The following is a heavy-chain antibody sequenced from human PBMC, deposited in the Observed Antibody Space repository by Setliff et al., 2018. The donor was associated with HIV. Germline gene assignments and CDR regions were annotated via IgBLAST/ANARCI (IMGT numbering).Heavy chain of an antibody. CDR3: ARHKSQPYYFDY. CDR1: GGSISSYY. CDR2: IYYSGST. V-gene: IGHV4-59*08. J-gene: IGHJ4*02. Sequence: SETLSLTCTVSGGSISSYYWSWIRQPPGKGLEWIGYIYYSGSTNYNPSLKSRVTISVDTSKNQFSLKLSSVTAADTAVYYCARHKSQPYYFDYWGQGTLVTASS.